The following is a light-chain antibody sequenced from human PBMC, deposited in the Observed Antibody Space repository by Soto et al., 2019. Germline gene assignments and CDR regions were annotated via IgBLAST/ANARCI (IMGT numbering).Light chain of an antibody. J-gene: IGKJ1*01. CDR2: AAS. CDR1: QDINRW. CDR3: QHYNSYSEA. Sequence: NHITDAASSLSASVGDRVTITCRASQDINRWLAWYQQKPGKAPKVLIYAASSLESGIPSRFSGSGSGTEFTLTISSLQPDDFATYYCQHYNSYSEAFGQGTKVDIK. V-gene: IGKV1D-16*01.